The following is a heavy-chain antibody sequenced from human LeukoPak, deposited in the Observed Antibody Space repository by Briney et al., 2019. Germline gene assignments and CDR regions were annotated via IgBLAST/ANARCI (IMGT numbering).Heavy chain of an antibody. CDR3: ARVLHKRNYDSSVYYGY. D-gene: IGHD3-22*01. J-gene: IGHJ4*02. V-gene: IGHV3-21*01. Sequence: GGSLRLSCAASGFTVSSYSMNWVRQAPGKGLEWVSSITSSSSYIYYADSVKGRFTISRDNAKNSLYLQMNSLRAEDTAVYYCARVLHKRNYDSSVYYGYWGQGTLVTVSS. CDR1: GFTVSSYS. CDR2: ITSSSSYI.